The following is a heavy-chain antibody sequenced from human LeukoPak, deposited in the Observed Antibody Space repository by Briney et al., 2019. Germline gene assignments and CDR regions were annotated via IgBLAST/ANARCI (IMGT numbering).Heavy chain of an antibody. CDR3: AGHSLGFRAFDI. J-gene: IGHJ3*02. CDR1: GGSISSYY. V-gene: IGHV4-4*07. CDR2: IYTSGST. D-gene: IGHD3-16*01. Sequence: PSETLSLTCSVSGGSISSYYWSWIRQPAGKGLEWIGRIYTSGSTNYNPSLKSRVTMSVDTSNDQISLNLSSVTAADTAVYYCAGHSLGFRAFDIWGEGTMITVSS.